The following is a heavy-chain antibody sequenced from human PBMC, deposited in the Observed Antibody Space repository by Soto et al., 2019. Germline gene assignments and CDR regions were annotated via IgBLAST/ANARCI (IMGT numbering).Heavy chain of an antibody. J-gene: IGHJ5*02. V-gene: IGHV4-39*01. CDR3: ARRITMVRGVIHRWASWFDP. D-gene: IGHD3-10*01. Sequence: QLQLQESGPGLVKPSETLSLTCTVSGGSISSSSYYWGWTRQPPGKGLEWIGSIYYSGSTYYNPSLKSRVTISVDTSKNQFSLKLSSVTAADTAVYYCARRITMVRGVIHRWASWFDPWGQGTLVTVSS. CDR2: IYYSGST. CDR1: GGSISSSSYY.